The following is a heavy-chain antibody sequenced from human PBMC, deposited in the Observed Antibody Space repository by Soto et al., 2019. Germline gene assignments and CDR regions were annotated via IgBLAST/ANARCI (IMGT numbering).Heavy chain of an antibody. J-gene: IGHJ6*02. CDR1: GGSISSGGYY. V-gene: IGHV4-31*03. Sequence: SETLSLTCTVSGGSISSGGYYWSWIRPHPGKGLEWIGYIYYSGSTYYNPSLKSRVTISVDTSKNQFSLKLSSVTAADTAVYYCARVSRGYYGSGSYWSMDVWGQGTTVTVSS. D-gene: IGHD3-10*01. CDR3: ARVSRGYYGSGSYWSMDV. CDR2: IYYSGST.